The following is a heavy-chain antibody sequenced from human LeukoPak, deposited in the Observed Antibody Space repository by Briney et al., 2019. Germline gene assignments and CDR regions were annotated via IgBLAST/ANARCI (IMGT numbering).Heavy chain of an antibody. CDR1: GGTFSSYA. D-gene: IGHD6-19*01. CDR2: IIPIFGTA. V-gene: IGHV1-69*13. Sequence: GASVKVSCMASGGTFSSYAISWVRQAPGQGLEWMGGIIPIFGTANYAQKFQGRVTITADESTSTAYMELSSLRSEDTAVYYCAKKIYSSGWSELGWFDPWGQGTLVTVSS. CDR3: AKKIYSSGWSELGWFDP. J-gene: IGHJ5*02.